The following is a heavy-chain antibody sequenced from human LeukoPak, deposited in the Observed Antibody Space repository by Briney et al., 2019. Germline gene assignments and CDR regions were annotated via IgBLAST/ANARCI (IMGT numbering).Heavy chain of an antibody. D-gene: IGHD5/OR15-5a*01. CDR2: IYTSGTT. V-gene: IGHV4-61*02. CDR3: ARGLSTTNFDY. CDR1: GDSMSSDNYY. J-gene: IGHJ4*02. Sequence: SETLSLTCTVSGDSMSSDNYYWSWLRQPAGKGLEWIGRIYTSGTTNYNPSVRSRVTMSVDTSRNQVSLELRSVTASDTAVYYCARGLSTTNFDYWGQGTLVTVSS.